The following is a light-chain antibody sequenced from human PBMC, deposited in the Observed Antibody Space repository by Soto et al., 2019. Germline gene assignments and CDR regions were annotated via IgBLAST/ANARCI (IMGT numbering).Light chain of an antibody. J-gene: IGKJ1*01. V-gene: IGKV1-5*01. CDR1: QTVNAW. CDR3: QQYNTHSGT. CDR2: DAS. Sequence: DIQMTQSPSTLSASLGDRVTITCQASQTVNAWLAWYQHKPGKAPKPLIYDASSLESGVPARFSGSGSGTEFILTISSLQPDDVGTYYCQQYNTHSGTFGQGTKVE.